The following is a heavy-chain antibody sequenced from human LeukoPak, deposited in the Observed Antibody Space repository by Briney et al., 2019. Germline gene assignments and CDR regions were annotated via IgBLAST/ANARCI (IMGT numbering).Heavy chain of an antibody. J-gene: IGHJ3*02. Sequence: PGGSLRLSCAASGFTFNTYTMNWVRQAPGKGLEWISYLSSGSDSIFYADSVEGRFTISRDNAKNSLYLQMNSLRAEDTAVYYCARLAAPDAFDIWGQGTMVTVSS. CDR2: LSSGSDSI. D-gene: IGHD6-13*01. CDR1: GFTFNTYT. CDR3: ARLAAPDAFDI. V-gene: IGHV3-48*04.